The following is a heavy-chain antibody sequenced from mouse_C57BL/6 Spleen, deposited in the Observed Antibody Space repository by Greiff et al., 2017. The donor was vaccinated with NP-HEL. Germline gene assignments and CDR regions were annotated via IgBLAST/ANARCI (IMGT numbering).Heavy chain of an antibody. D-gene: IGHD3-3*01. CDR3: ARRAGDGFDY. CDR1: GFTFSDYG. J-gene: IGHJ2*01. V-gene: IGHV5-15*04. Sequence: EVKLMESGGGLVQPGGSLKLSCAASGFTFSDYGMAWVRQAPRKGPEWVAFISNLAYSIYYADTVTGRFTISRENAKNTLYLEMSSLRSEDTAMYYCARRAGDGFDYWGQGTTLTVSS. CDR2: ISNLAYSI.